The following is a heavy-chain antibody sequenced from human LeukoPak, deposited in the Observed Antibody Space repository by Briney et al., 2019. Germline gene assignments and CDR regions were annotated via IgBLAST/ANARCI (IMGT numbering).Heavy chain of an antibody. J-gene: IGHJ4*02. CDR2: IYHSGST. D-gene: IGHD3-16*01. Sequence: SETLSLTCTVSGYSISSGYYWGWIRQPPGKGLEWIGSIYHSGSTYYNPSLKSRGTISVDTSKNQFSLKLSSVTAADTAVYYCARFGDWRSALDYWGQGTLVTVSS. CDR3: ARFGDWRSALDY. CDR1: GYSISSGYY. V-gene: IGHV4-38-2*02.